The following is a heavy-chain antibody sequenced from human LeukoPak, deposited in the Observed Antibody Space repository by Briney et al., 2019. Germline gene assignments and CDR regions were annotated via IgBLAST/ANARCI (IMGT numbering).Heavy chain of an antibody. CDR2: ISYDGSNK. J-gene: IGHJ4*02. CDR3: AKPQFYYYDSSGLDY. Sequence: PGGSLRLSCAASGFTFSSYGMHWVRQAPGKGLEWVAVISYDGSNKYYADSVKGRFTISRDNSKNTLYLQMNSLRAEDTAVYYCAKPQFYYYDSSGLDYWGRGALVTVSS. CDR1: GFTFSSYG. D-gene: IGHD3-22*01. V-gene: IGHV3-30*18.